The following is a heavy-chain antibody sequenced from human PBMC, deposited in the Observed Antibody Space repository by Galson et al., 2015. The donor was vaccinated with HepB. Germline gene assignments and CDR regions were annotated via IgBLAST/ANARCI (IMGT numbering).Heavy chain of an antibody. D-gene: IGHD5-12*01. CDR2: TYYRSKRYN. J-gene: IGHJ6*03. V-gene: IGHV6-1*01. Sequence: CAISGDSVSRNSAAWNWIRQSPSRGLEWLGRTYYRSKRYNDYAVSVKSRITINPDTSKNQFSLQLNSVTPEDTAVYYCARDLNVVATHRMGYYYYYYMDVWGKGTTVTVSS. CDR1: GDSVSRNSAA. CDR3: ARDLNVVATHRMGYYYYYYMDV.